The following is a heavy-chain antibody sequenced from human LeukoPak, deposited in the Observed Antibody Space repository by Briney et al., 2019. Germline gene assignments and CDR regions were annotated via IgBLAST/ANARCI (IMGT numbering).Heavy chain of an antibody. CDR2: INPSGGST. Sequence: GASVKVSCKASGYTFTIYYMHWVRHAPGQGCEWMGIINPSGGSTSYAQKFQGRVTMTRDTSTSTVYMELSSLRSEDTAVYYCATPDYYDSSGPYEYYFDYWGQGTLVTVSS. D-gene: IGHD3-22*01. CDR1: GYTFTIYY. J-gene: IGHJ4*02. V-gene: IGHV1-46*01. CDR3: ATPDYYDSSGPYEYYFDY.